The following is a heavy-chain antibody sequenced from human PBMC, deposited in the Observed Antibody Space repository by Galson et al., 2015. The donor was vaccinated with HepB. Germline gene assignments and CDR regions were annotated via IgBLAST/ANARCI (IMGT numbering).Heavy chain of an antibody. D-gene: IGHD3-9*01. CDR1: GFTFGSSG. V-gene: IGHV3-30*18. Sequence: SLRLSCAASGFTFGSSGMNWVRQAPGKGLEWVALISYDGGNKYYADSVKGRFTISRDTSKNTLYLQMNSLRAEDTAIYYCAKERDLDLLAMDVWGQGTTVTVSS. CDR3: AKERDLDLLAMDV. J-gene: IGHJ6*02. CDR2: ISYDGGNK.